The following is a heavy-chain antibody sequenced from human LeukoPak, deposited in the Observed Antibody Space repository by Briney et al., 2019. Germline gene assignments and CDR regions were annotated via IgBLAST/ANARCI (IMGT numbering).Heavy chain of an antibody. J-gene: IGHJ6*02. CDR2: ISGSGGST. Sequence: GGSLRLSCAASGFTFSSYAMSWVRQAPGKGLEWVSAISGSGGSTYYADSVKGRFTISRDNSKNTLYLQMNSLRAEDTAVYYCAKGSNSTSKYYDFWSGYYNPRGPNYYYYGMDVWGQGTTVTVSS. D-gene: IGHD3-3*01. CDR1: GFTFSSYA. CDR3: AKGSNSTSKYYDFWSGYYNPRGPNYYYYGMDV. V-gene: IGHV3-23*01.